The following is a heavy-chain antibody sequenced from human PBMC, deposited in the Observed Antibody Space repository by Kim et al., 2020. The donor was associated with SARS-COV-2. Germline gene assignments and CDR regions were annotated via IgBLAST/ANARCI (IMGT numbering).Heavy chain of an antibody. J-gene: IGHJ4*02. CDR1: GGSISSSLYY. CDR2: IYYTGTT. D-gene: IGHD2-21*02. Sequence: SETLSLTCTVSGGSISSSLYYWAWIRQPPGKGLEWIGSIYYTGTTSYNPSLKSRVTMSVDTSKSQFSLKLSSVTAADTAVYYCVRQNHSYGGDSIAFDCWGQGSLVTVSS. V-gene: IGHV4-39*01. CDR3: VRQNHSYGGDSIAFDC.